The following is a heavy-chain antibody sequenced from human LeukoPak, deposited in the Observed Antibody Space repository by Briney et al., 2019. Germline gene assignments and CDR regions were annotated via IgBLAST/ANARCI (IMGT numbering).Heavy chain of an antibody. Sequence: SVKVSCKASGGTFSSYATSWVRQAPGQGLEWMGGIIPIFGTANYAQKFQGRVTITADESTSTAYMELSSLRSEDTAVYYCARDRTRNNWNYDWFDPWGQGTLVTVSS. J-gene: IGHJ5*02. D-gene: IGHD1-7*01. CDR3: ARDRTRNNWNYDWFDP. CDR2: IIPIFGTA. CDR1: GGTFSSYA. V-gene: IGHV1-69*13.